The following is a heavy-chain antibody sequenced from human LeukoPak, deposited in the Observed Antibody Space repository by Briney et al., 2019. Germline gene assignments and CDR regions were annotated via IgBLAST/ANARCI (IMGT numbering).Heavy chain of an antibody. Sequence: SETLSLTCTVSGASISSFYWSWIRQPPGKGLEWIGSIYYSGSNNYNPSLKSRVTISVDTSKHQFSLKLSSVTAADTAVYYCARGLEITYYYGSGSYYASNWFDPWGQGTLVTVSS. J-gene: IGHJ5*02. CDR1: GASISSFY. CDR3: ARGLEITYYYGSGSYYASNWFDP. D-gene: IGHD3-10*01. CDR2: IYYSGSN. V-gene: IGHV4-59*01.